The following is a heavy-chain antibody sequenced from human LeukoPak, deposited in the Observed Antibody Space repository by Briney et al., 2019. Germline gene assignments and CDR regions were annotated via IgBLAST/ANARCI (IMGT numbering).Heavy chain of an antibody. J-gene: IGHJ3*02. Sequence: QTGGSLRLSCAASGFTFSTYAMHWVRQAPGKGLEWVSGISWNSGSIGYADSVKGRFTISRDNAKNSLYLQMNSLRAEDTALYYCAKATVWNDLVARGGSFDIWGQGTMVTVSS. V-gene: IGHV3-9*01. CDR3: AKATVWNDLVARGGSFDI. D-gene: IGHD1-1*01. CDR1: GFTFSTYA. CDR2: ISWNSGSI.